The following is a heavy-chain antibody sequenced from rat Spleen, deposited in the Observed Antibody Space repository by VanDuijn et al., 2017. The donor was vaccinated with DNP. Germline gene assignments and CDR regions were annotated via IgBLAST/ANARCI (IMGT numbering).Heavy chain of an antibody. J-gene: IGHJ2*01. CDR3: ARRDTFYYFDY. D-gene: IGHD2-2*01. CDR1: GFIFNGFN. V-gene: IGHV5S11*01. CDR2: ITTGGGYT. Sequence: EVQLVESGGGLVQPGRSMKLSCNASGFIFNGFNMVWVRQAPAKGLEWVASITTGGGYTYYRDSVKGRFTISRDNAKSTLYLQMDSLRSEETATYYCARRDTFYYFDYWGQGVMVTVSS.